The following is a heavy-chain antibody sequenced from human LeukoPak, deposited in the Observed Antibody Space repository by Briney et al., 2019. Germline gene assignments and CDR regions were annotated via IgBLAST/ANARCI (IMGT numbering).Heavy chain of an antibody. J-gene: IGHJ4*02. Sequence: SETLSLTCTVSGGSISSGGYYWSWIRQHPGKGLEWIGYIYYSGSTYYNPSLKCRVTISVDTSKNQFSLKLSSVTAADTAVYYCASNGWRDYYDSSGYPDHWGQGTLVTVSS. D-gene: IGHD3-22*01. CDR2: IYYSGST. V-gene: IGHV4-31*03. CDR3: ASNGWRDYYDSSGYPDH. CDR1: GGSISSGGYY.